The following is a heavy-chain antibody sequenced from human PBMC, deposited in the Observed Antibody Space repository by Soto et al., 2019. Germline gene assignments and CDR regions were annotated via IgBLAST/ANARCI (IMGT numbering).Heavy chain of an antibody. J-gene: IGHJ4*02. V-gene: IGHV4-34*01. CDR3: ARAKFETTGWHQFDI. D-gene: IGHD7-27*01. CDR2: VSHSANT. Sequence: PSDTLSLTCTVPGAAFTGNFWSWVRQPPEKGLEWIGEVSHSANTKYYPSLRSRVTLSVDSSKNQVSLALTSVTAADTAVYYCARAKFETTGWHQFDIWGQGTLVTVSS. CDR1: GAAFTGNF.